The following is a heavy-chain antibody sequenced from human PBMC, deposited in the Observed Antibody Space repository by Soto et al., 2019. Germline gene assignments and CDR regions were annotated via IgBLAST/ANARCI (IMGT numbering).Heavy chain of an antibody. D-gene: IGHD3-16*01. J-gene: IGHJ4*02. CDR2: IKHDGSEK. Sequence: GGSLRLSCAASGFTFSNYWMSWVRQAPGKGLEWVADIKHDGSEKYYVDSVKGRFTISRDNAKKSLYLQMNSLRAEDTAVYYCAKDYDNGAYASYADFWGQGTLVTVSS. CDR1: GFTFSNYW. CDR3: AKDYDNGAYASYADF. V-gene: IGHV3-7*03.